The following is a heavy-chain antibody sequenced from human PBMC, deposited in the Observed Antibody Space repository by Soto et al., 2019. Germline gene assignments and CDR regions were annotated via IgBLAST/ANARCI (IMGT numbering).Heavy chain of an antibody. V-gene: IGHV4-4*02. CDR1: GGSFTSINW. CDR3: ASRDPGTSVDY. D-gene: IGHD1-7*01. Sequence: SETLSLTCAVSGGSFTSINWWTWVRQPPGQGLEWIGEIYRTGSTNYNPSLKSRVTISLDKSENQFSLKATSLTAADTAVYYCASRDPGTSVDYWGQGTLVTV. CDR2: IYRTGST. J-gene: IGHJ4*02.